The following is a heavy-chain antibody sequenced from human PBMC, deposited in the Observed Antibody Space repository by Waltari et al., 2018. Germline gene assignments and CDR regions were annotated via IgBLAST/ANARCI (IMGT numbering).Heavy chain of an antibody. CDR1: GYTLTELS. CDR2: FDPEDGET. V-gene: IGHV1-24*01. Sequence: QVQLVQSGAEVKKPGASVKVSCKVSGYTLTELSMHWVRQAPGKGLEWMGGFDPEDGETSDAQKFQGRGTMTEDTATDTAYMELSSLRSEDTAVYYCATDRYYGSGSYYPFDYWGQGTLVTVSS. D-gene: IGHD3-10*01. CDR3: ATDRYYGSGSYYPFDY. J-gene: IGHJ4*02.